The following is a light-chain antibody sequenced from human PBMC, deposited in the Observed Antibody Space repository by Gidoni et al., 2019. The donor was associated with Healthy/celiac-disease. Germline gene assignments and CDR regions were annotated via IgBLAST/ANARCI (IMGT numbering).Light chain of an antibody. Sequence: EIVLTQSPGPLSLSPGESATLSCRASQSVSSSYLAWYQQKPGQDPRLLIYGASSRATGIPDRFSGSGCGTDFTLTISRLDPEDFAVYYCQQYGSTVTFVPRDQGGNQT. J-gene: IGKJ1*01. CDR3: QQYGSTVT. CDR1: QSVSSSY. CDR2: GAS. V-gene: IGKV3-20*01.